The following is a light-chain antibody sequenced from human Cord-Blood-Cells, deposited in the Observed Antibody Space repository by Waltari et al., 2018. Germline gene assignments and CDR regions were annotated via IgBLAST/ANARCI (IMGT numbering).Light chain of an antibody. CDR3: QQYNSLWT. CDR2: KAY. Sequence: DIQMTQSPSTLSASVGDRVTITCRASQSISSWLAWYQQKPGKAPNLLIYKAYSLESGVPSRFSGSGSGTEFTLTISSLQPDDFATYYCQQYNSLWTFGQGTKVEIK. V-gene: IGKV1-5*03. J-gene: IGKJ1*01. CDR1: QSISSW.